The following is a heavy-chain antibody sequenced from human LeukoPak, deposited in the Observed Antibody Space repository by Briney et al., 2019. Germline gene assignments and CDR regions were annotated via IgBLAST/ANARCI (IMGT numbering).Heavy chain of an antibody. CDR1: GYTFTSYY. Sequence: ASVKVSCKASGYTFTSYYMHWVRQAPGQGLEWMGIINPSGGSTSYAQKFQGRVTMTRDTSTSTVYMELSNLRSEDTAVYYCARDSTMTDGMDVWGKGTTVTVSS. J-gene: IGHJ6*04. CDR3: ARDSTMTDGMDV. V-gene: IGHV1-46*01. CDR2: INPSGGST. D-gene: IGHD2-2*01.